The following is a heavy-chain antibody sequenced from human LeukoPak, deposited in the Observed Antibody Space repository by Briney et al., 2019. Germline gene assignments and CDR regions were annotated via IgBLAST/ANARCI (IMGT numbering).Heavy chain of an antibody. CDR1: GFIFSSYW. J-gene: IGHJ4*02. CDR3: AMGGSGYFTY. Sequence: GGSLRLSCAASGFIFSSYWMHWVPQVPRKGLVWVSRISPDGTTTTYADSVKGRFTISRDNAKNTLFLQMHSLGAEDTTVYYCAMGGSGYFTYWGQGTLVTVSS. D-gene: IGHD6-19*01. CDR2: ISPDGTTT. V-gene: IGHV3-74*01.